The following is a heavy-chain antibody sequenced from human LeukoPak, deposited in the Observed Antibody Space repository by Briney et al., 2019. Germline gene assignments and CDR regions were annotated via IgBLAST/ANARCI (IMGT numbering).Heavy chain of an antibody. Sequence: PGGSLRLSCAGYGITLSELWMKGVRQAPGKGLEWVANIKQDGSEKKYVDSVKGRFTISRDNAKNSVYLQMNSLRVDDTAVYYCVGGYGWLPDYWGQGALVTVSS. CDR2: IKQDGSEK. CDR3: VGGYGWLPDY. D-gene: IGHD6-19*01. V-gene: IGHV3-7*04. J-gene: IGHJ4*02. CDR1: GITLSELW.